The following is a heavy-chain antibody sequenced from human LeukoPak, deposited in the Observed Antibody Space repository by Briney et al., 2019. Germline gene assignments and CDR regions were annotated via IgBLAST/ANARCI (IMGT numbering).Heavy chain of an antibody. Sequence: GGSLRLSCAASGFRFSDHTMNWVRQAPGKGLEWVSSIGGTNGAIFYADSVEGRFTISRDNVENSLSLQMNSLRAEDTAVYYCTRDRSYSDFDYWGQGTLVTVSS. J-gene: IGHJ4*02. D-gene: IGHD3-10*01. CDR2: IGGTNGAI. V-gene: IGHV3-21*01. CDR3: TRDRSYSDFDY. CDR1: GFRFSDHT.